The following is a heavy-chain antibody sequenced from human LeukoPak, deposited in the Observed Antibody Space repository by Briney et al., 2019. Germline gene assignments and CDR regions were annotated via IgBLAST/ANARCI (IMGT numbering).Heavy chain of an antibody. V-gene: IGHV4-59*01. Sequence: SETLSLTCTVSGGSISSYYWSWIRQPPGKGLEWIGYIYHTGSTSYNPSLKGRATISVDTSKNQFSLKLSSVTAADTAVYYCARGLNRNDYGDYGYWGQGTLVTVSS. J-gene: IGHJ4*02. CDR3: ARGLNRNDYGDYGY. D-gene: IGHD4-17*01. CDR1: GGSISSYY. CDR2: IYHTGST.